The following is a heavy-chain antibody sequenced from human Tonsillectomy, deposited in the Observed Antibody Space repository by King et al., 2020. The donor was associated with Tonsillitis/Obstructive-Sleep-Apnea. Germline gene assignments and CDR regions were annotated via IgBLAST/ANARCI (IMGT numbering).Heavy chain of an antibody. Sequence: VQLVESGGGLVQPGGSLSLSCAASGFTFSSYAMSWVRQAPGKGLEWVSSISGSSDITYYADSVRGRFTISRDNSKNTLYLQMNSLRAEDTAVYYCAKVRSEVVVAATNYWGQGTLVTVSS. CDR3: AKVRSEVVVAATNY. V-gene: IGHV3-23*04. CDR2: ISGSSDIT. D-gene: IGHD2-15*01. CDR1: GFTFSSYA. J-gene: IGHJ4*02.